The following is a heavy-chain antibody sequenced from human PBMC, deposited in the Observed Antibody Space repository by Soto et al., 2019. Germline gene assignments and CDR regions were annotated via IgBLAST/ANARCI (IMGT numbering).Heavy chain of an antibody. D-gene: IGHD6-19*01. V-gene: IGHV3-23*01. J-gene: IGHJ4*02. Sequence: EVQLLESGGGSAQFGGSLRLSCAASRFTFSTYAMSWVRQAPGKGLEWVSAISGSGTGTYYTDSVKGRFTISRDNSKNTLYLQMNSLRAEDTAVYYFANDSAAVAGAFDYWGQGTLVTVSS. CDR3: ANDSAAVAGAFDY. CDR1: RFTFSTYA. CDR2: ISGSGTGT.